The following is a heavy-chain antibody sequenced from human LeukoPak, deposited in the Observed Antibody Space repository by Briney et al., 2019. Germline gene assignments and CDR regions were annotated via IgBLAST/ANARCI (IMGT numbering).Heavy chain of an antibody. Sequence: GGSLRLSCAASGFTFSSYWMHWVRQAPGKGLVWVSRINSDGSSTSYADSVKGRFTISRDNAKNTLYLQMNSLRAEDTAVYYCARSPYYYGSGSYSSNWFDPWGQGTLVTVSS. D-gene: IGHD3-10*01. CDR2: INSDGSST. CDR1: GFTFSSYW. V-gene: IGHV3-74*01. CDR3: ARSPYYYGSGSYSSNWFDP. J-gene: IGHJ5*02.